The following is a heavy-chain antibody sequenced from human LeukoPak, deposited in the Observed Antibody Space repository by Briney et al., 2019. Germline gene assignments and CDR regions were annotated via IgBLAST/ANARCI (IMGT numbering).Heavy chain of an antibody. CDR1: GGSISSGSYY. V-gene: IGHV4-61*02. CDR3: ARYGKLYYYYMDV. CDR2: IYTSGST. Sequence: PSETLSLTCTVSGGSISSGSYYWSWIRQPAGKGLGWIGRIYTSGSTNYNPSLKSRVTISVDTSKNQFSLKLSSVTAADTAVYYCARYGKLYYYYMDVWGKGTTVTVSS. J-gene: IGHJ6*03. D-gene: IGHD4-17*01.